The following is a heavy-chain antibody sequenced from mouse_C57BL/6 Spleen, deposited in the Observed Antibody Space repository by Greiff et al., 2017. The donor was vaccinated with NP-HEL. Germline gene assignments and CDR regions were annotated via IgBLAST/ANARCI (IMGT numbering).Heavy chain of an antibody. CDR2: IDPSDSYT. J-gene: IGHJ3*01. D-gene: IGHD2-1*01. Sequence: QVQLQQSGAELVKPGASVKLSCKASGYTFTSYWMQWVKQRPGQGLEWIGEIDPSDSYTNYNQKFKGKATLTVDTSSSTAYMQLSSLTSEDSAVYYCADYGNHWGQGTLVTVSA. V-gene: IGHV1-50*01. CDR1: GYTFTSYW. CDR3: ADYGNH.